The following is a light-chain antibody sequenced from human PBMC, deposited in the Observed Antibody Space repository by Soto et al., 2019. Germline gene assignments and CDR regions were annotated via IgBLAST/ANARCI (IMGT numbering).Light chain of an antibody. CDR3: QQYGSSPIT. J-gene: IGKJ5*01. Sequence: EIVLTQSPGTLSLSPGERATLSCRASQSVSSSYLTWYQQKPGQAPRLLIYGASSRPTGIPDRVSGSGSGTDFTLTISRLEPEDFAVYYRQQYGSSPITFGQGTRLEIK. CDR1: QSVSSSY. CDR2: GAS. V-gene: IGKV3-20*01.